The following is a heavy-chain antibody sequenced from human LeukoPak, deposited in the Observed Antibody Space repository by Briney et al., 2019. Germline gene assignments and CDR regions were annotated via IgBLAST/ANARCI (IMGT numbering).Heavy chain of an antibody. V-gene: IGHV4-31*03. D-gene: IGHD2-15*01. CDR3: ARVRYCSGGSCYSRFDY. CDR2: IYYSGST. J-gene: IGHJ4*02. CDR1: GGSISSGDHY. Sequence: PSETLSLTCTVSGGSISSGDHYWSWIRQHPGKGLEWIGYIYYSGSTYYNPSLKSRVTISVDTSKNQFSLKLSSVTAADTAVYYCARVRYCSGGSCYSRFDYWGQGTLVTVSS.